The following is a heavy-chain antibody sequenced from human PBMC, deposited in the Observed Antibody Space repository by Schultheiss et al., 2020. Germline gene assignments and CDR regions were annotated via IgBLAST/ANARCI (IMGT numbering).Heavy chain of an antibody. J-gene: IGHJ6*04. CDR1: GFTFSSYS. D-gene: IGHD2-2*01. V-gene: IGHV3-48*02. CDR2: ISSSSSTI. Sequence: GGSLRLSCAASGFTFSSYSMNWVRQAPGKGLEWVSYISSSSSTIYYADSVKGRFTISRDNAKNSLYLQMNSLRDEDTVMYYCARDLGCSSTKAPGDYGIDVWGKGTTVTVSS. CDR3: ARDLGCSSTKAPGDYGIDV.